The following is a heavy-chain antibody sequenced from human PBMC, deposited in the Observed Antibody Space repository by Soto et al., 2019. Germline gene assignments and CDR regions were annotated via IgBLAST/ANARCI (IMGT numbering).Heavy chain of an antibody. J-gene: IGHJ6*03. Sequence: HVTLKESGPVLVKPTETLTLICTVSGFSLSNGKVGVSWIRQPPGKALEWLAHIFSNDEKSYRTSLKSRLTISEDTSKSQVVLTMTNVDPVDTATYYCARILFGRSVAGGYFYMDVWGKGTTVTVSS. D-gene: IGHD6-19*01. CDR2: IFSNDEK. V-gene: IGHV2-26*01. CDR1: GFSLSNGKVG. CDR3: ARILFGRSVAGGYFYMDV.